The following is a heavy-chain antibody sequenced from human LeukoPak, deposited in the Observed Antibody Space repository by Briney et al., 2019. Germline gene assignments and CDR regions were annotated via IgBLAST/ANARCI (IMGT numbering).Heavy chain of an antibody. CDR2: IYSGGST. V-gene: IGHV3-53*01. J-gene: IGHJ4*02. CDR1: GFTFSSYE. D-gene: IGHD3-16*01. Sequence: GGSLRLSCAASGFTFSSYEMNWVRQAPGKGLEWVSIIYSGGSTYYADSVKGRFTVSRDNSKNTLYLQMNSLRAEDTAVYYCARGGNGPFDFWGQGTLVTVSS. CDR3: ARGGNGPFDF.